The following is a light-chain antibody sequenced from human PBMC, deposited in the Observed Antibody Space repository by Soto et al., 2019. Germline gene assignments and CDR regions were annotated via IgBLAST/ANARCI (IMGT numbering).Light chain of an antibody. CDR3: QQYGNSPPNT. Sequence: EIVLTQSPGTLSLSPGERATRSCRASQSVSSSYLAWYQQKPGQAPRVLIYGASSRATGIPDRFSGSGSGTEFTLTISRLEPEDFAVYFCQQYGNSPPNTFGQGTKVEIK. CDR1: QSVSSSY. J-gene: IGKJ2*01. CDR2: GAS. V-gene: IGKV3-20*01.